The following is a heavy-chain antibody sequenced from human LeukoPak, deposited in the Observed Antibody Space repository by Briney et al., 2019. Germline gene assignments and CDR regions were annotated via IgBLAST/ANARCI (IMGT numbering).Heavy chain of an antibody. D-gene: IGHD3-10*01. CDR1: GFTFSSYA. CDR3: AKDHARGYYGSGSYNE. Sequence: LAGGSLRLSCAASGFTFSSYAMSWVRQAPGKGLEWVSAISGSGGSTYYADSVKGRFTISRDNSKNTLYLQMNSLRAEDTAVYYCAKDHARGYYGSGSYNEWGQGTLVTVSS. V-gene: IGHV3-23*01. CDR2: ISGSGGST. J-gene: IGHJ4*02.